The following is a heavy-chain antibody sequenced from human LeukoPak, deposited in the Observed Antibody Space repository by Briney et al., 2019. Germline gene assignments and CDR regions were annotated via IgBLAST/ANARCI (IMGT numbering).Heavy chain of an antibody. Sequence: GGPLRLSCAASGFTFSSYSMNWVRQAPGKGLEWVSSISSSSSYIYYADSVKGRFTISRDNAKNSLYLQMNSLRAEDTAVYYCARGTHIVVVPAAPPHYYYYGMGVWGQGTTVTVSS. D-gene: IGHD2-2*01. CDR2: ISSSSSYI. CDR3: ARGTHIVVVPAAPPHYYYYGMGV. J-gene: IGHJ6*02. CDR1: GFTFSSYS. V-gene: IGHV3-21*01.